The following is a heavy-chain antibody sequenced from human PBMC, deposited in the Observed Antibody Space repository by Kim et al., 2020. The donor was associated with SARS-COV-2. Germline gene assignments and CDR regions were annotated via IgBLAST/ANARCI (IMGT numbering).Heavy chain of an antibody. J-gene: IGHJ5*02. CDR3: AIEGVLRFGELRVDP. CDR2: INHSGST. CDR1: GGSFSGYY. Sequence: SETLSLTCAVYGGSFSGYYWSWIRQPPGKGLEWIGEINHSGSTNYNPSLKSRVTISVDTSKNQFSLKLSSVTAADTAVYYCAIEGVLRFGELRVDPWGQGTLVTVSS. D-gene: IGHD3-10*01. V-gene: IGHV4-34*01.